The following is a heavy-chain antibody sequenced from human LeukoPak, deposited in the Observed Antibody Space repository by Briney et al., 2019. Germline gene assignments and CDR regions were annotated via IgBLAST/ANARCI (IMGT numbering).Heavy chain of an antibody. J-gene: IGHJ4*02. CDR1: GYTFTVYY. V-gene: IGHV1-2*02. CDR3: ARGGGITMIPFYFDY. Sequence: ASVKVSCKAAGYTFTVYYMHWVRQAPGQGREWMGWINPNSGGTNYAQKLQGRVTMTTDTSTSTAYMELRSLRSEDTAVYYCARGGGITMIPFYFDYWGQGTLVTVSS. CDR2: INPNSGGT. D-gene: IGHD3-22*01.